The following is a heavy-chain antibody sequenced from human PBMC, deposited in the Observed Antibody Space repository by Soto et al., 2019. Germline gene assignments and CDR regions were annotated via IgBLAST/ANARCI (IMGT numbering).Heavy chain of an antibody. J-gene: IGHJ3*02. CDR1: GFTFSSYG. CDR2: ISYDGSNK. CDR3: AKDLENYYDSGGYYTPDAFDI. V-gene: IGHV3-30*18. Sequence: PGGSLRLSCAASGFTFSSYGMHWVRQAPGKGLEWVAVISYDGSNKYYADAVKGRFTISRDNSKNTLFLQMNSLRAEDTAVYYCAKDLENYYDSGGYYTPDAFDIWGQGTMVTVSS. D-gene: IGHD3-22*01.